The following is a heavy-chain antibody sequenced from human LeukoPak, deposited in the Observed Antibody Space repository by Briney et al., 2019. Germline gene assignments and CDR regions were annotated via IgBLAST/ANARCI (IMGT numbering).Heavy chain of an antibody. CDR1: GYTFTSYG. J-gene: IGHJ6*02. CDR2: TSAYNGNT. Sequence: ASVKVSCKASGYTFTSYGISWVRQAPGQGLEWMGWTSAYNGNTNYAQKLQGRVTMTTDTSTSTAYMELRSLRSDDTAVYYCAREGGYSGYDFQYGMDVWGQGTTVTVSS. D-gene: IGHD5-12*01. CDR3: AREGGYSGYDFQYGMDV. V-gene: IGHV1-18*01.